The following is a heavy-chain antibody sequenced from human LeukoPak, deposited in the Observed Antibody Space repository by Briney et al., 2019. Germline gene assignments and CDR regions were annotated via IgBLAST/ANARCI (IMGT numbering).Heavy chain of an antibody. J-gene: IGHJ4*02. V-gene: IGHV4-61*02. CDR2: IYTSGST. D-gene: IGHD3-22*01. CDR3: ARAYYYDSSGPFDY. Sequence: PSRTLSLTCTVSGGSISSGSYYWSWIRQPAGKGLEWIGRIYTSGSTNYNPSLKSRVTISVDTSKNQFSLKLSSVTAADTAVYYCARAYYYDSSGPFDYWGQGTLVTVSS. CDR1: GGSISSGSYY.